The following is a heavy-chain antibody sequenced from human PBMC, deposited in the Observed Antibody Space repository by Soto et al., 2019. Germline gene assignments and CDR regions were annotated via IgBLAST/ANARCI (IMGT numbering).Heavy chain of an antibody. CDR3: ARGSLYCSSTSCSYGMDV. D-gene: IGHD2-15*01. CDR2: IWFDGSNE. Sequence: RGSLRLSCAASGFTFSDYGMHWVRQAPGEGLQWVAVIWFDGSNEHYADSVKGRFTISRDNSKNTLYLQMYSLRAGDTAVYYCARGSLYCSSTSCSYGMDVWGQGTTVTVSS. J-gene: IGHJ6*02. V-gene: IGHV3-33*01. CDR1: GFTFSDYG.